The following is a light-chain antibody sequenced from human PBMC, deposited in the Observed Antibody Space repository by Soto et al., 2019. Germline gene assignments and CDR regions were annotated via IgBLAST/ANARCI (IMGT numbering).Light chain of an antibody. J-gene: IGKJ4*01. CDR2: GAS. CDR1: QSVSRN. V-gene: IGKV3-20*01. CDR3: QQFGSSLT. Sequence: EIVVTHSPATLSLSPGERTTLSCRASQSVSRNLAWYQQKPGQAPMLLIYGASTRATGIQVRFSGSGSGTDFTLTISRLAPEDFAVYYCQQFGSSLTFGEGTKVDTK.